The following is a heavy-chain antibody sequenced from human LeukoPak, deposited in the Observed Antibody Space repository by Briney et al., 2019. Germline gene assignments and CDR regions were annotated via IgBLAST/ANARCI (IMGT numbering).Heavy chain of an antibody. CDR3: ARNGYYSADY. J-gene: IGHJ4*02. CDR1: GGSFSGYY. Sequence: SETLSLTCAVYGGSFSGYYWSWIRQPPGKGLEWIGEINHSGSTNYNPSLKSRVTISVDTSKNQFSVMLTPVTAADTAVYYCARNGYYSADYWGQGTLVTVSS. D-gene: IGHD4-17*01. V-gene: IGHV4-34*01. CDR2: INHSGST.